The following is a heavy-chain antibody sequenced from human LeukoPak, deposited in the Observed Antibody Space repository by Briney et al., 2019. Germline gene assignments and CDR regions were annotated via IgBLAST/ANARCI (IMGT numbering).Heavy chain of an antibody. CDR2: ISSSSSYI. CDR3: ARAHPQRAFDI. CDR1: GFTFSSYS. Sequence: GGSLRLPCAASGFTFSSYSMNWVRQAPGKGLEWVSSISSSSSYIYYADSVKGRFTISRDNAKNSLYLQMNSLRAEDTAVYYCARAHPQRAFDIWGQGTMVTVSS. V-gene: IGHV3-21*01. D-gene: IGHD6-25*01. J-gene: IGHJ3*02.